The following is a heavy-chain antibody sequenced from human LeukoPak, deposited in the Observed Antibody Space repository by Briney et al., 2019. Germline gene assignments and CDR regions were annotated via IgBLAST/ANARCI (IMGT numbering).Heavy chain of an antibody. Sequence: GASVKVSCKASGGTFSSYAICWVRQAPGQGLEWMGGIIPIFGTANYAQKFQGRVTITTDESTSTAYMELSSLRSEDTAVYYCARQDYYGSGSYYGYWGQGTLVTVSS. V-gene: IGHV1-69*05. CDR1: GGTFSSYA. J-gene: IGHJ4*02. CDR3: ARQDYYGSGSYYGY. CDR2: IIPIFGTA. D-gene: IGHD3-10*01.